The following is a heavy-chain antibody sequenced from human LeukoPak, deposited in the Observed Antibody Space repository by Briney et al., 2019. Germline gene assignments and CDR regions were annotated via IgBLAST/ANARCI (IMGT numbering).Heavy chain of an antibody. J-gene: IGHJ4*02. Sequence: ASVKVSCKASGYTFTGYFMHWVRQAPGQGLEWMGWINPNSGGTNYAQKFQGRVTMTRDTSISTAYVELSRLLSDDTAVYYCAREYYDSSGYYLGGDDFDYWGQGTLVTVSS. V-gene: IGHV1-2*02. CDR1: GYTFTGYF. D-gene: IGHD3-22*01. CDR3: AREYYDSSGYYLGGDDFDY. CDR2: INPNSGGT.